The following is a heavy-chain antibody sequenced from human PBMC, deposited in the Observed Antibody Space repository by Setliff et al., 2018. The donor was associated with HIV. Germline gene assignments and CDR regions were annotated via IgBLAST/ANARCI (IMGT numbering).Heavy chain of an antibody. J-gene: IGHJ4*02. D-gene: IGHD6-19*01. CDR2: ISSSGSYI. V-gene: IGHV3-21*01. Sequence: PGGSLRLSCATSGFSFFNFALNWVRQAPGKGLEWVSSISSSGSYIYYADSVKGRFTISRDDATKSLFLQMDSLRAEDTAVYYCARLSSGWSGISHFDYWGQGTLVTVSS. CDR3: ARLSSGWSGISHFDY. CDR1: GFSFFNFA.